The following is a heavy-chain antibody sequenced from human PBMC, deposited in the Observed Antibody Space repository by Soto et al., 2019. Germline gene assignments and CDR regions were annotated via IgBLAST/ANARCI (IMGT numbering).Heavy chain of an antibody. Sequence: PGGSLRLSCAASGFTFSSYSMNWVRQAPGKGLEWVSYISSSSTIYYADSVKGRFTISREDAKNSLSLQMNSLRVGDTAVYYCARGGDRFDGMDVWGQGTTVTVSS. J-gene: IGHJ6*02. CDR1: GFTFSSYS. CDR3: ARGGDRFDGMDV. D-gene: IGHD3-16*01. CDR2: ISSSSTI. V-gene: IGHV3-48*01.